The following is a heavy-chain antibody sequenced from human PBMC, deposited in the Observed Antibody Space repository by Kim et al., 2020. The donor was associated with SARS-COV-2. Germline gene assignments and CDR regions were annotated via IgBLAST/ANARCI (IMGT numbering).Heavy chain of an antibody. CDR3: ARDPPSTYSYRSKGGY. CDR2: ISSSSSYI. CDR1: GFTFSSYS. Sequence: GGSLRLSCAASGFTFSSYSMNWVRQAPGKGLEWVSSISSSSSYIYYADSVKGRFTISRDNAKNSLYLQMNSLRAEDTAVYYCARDPPSTYSYRSKGGYWGQGTLVTVSS. J-gene: IGHJ4*02. D-gene: IGHD5-18*01. V-gene: IGHV3-21*01.